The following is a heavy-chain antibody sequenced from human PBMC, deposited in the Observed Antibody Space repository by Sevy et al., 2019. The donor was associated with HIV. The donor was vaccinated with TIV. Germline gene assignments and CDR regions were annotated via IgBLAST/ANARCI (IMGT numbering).Heavy chain of an antibody. V-gene: IGHV3-30*18. CDR1: GFTFSSFA. Sequence: GGSLRLSCAASGFTFSSFAMGWVRQAPGKGPEWLGVISYEGSNIYYGPSVKGRFTISRDNSKNTLYLQMNDMRTEDTAVYYCAKDLHPPGPVRGTNFDYWGRGTLVTVSS. CDR2: ISYEGSNI. CDR3: AKDLHPPGPVRGTNFDY. D-gene: IGHD1-1*01. J-gene: IGHJ4*02.